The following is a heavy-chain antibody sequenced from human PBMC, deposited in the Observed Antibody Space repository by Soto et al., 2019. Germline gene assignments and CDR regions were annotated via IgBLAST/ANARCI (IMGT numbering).Heavy chain of an antibody. CDR2: INHSGST. CDR1: GGSMISYY. Sequence: SETLSLTCTVSGGSMISYYWSWIRQPPGKGLEWIGEINHSGSTNYNPSLKSRVTISVDTSKNQFSLKLSSVTAADTAVYYCARARKYYYDSSGYYPRWGQGTLVTVSS. J-gene: IGHJ4*02. V-gene: IGHV4-34*01. CDR3: ARARKYYYDSSGYYPR. D-gene: IGHD3-22*01.